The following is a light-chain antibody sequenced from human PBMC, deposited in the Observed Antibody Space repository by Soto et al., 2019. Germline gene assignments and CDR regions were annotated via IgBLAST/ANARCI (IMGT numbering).Light chain of an antibody. CDR3: AAWDDSLSGPL. J-gene: IGLJ2*01. CDR2: SND. V-gene: IGLV1-47*01. Sequence: QSVLTQSPSASGNPGQRVTISCSGTSSNIGTNYVYWYQQLPGTAPKVLIYSNDKRPSRVPDRFSGSKSGTSASLAISGLRSEDEADYYCAAWDDSLSGPLFGGGTKLTVL. CDR1: SSNIGTNY.